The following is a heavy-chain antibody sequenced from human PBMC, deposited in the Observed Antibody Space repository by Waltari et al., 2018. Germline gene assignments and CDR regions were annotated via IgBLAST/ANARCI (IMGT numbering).Heavy chain of an antibody. CDR3: ARRSGHCDGTTCSAGWFDP. CDR2: MDPEDGET. V-gene: IGHV1-69-2*01. D-gene: IGHD2-2*01. Sequence: EIRLLQSGAEVTQPGATVKISCKASGTRRSDTSIPRVQQVPGKGLEWIGRMDPEDGETIYAEKFEDRVTLTADLATETAYLELSRLSSDDTATYYCARRSGHCDGTTCSAGWFDPWGQGTLVKVSS. J-gene: IGHJ5*02. CDR1: GTRRSDTS.